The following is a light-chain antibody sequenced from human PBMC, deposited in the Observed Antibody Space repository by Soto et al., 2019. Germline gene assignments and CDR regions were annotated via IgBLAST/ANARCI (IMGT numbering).Light chain of an antibody. V-gene: IGKV1-5*03. CDR1: QTIISW. Sequence: DFQMTQSPSTLSGSVGDIVNITCLSSQTIISWLACYQPPPGKAPKLLIYKASTLKSGVPSRFSGSGSGTDFTLTISRLEPEDFALYYCQQYGGSPVTCGLGTRR. CDR3: QQYGGSPVT. J-gene: IGKJ5*01. CDR2: KAS.